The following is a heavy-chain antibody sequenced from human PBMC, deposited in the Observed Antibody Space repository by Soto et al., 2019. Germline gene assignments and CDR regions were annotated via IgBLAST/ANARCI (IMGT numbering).Heavy chain of an antibody. CDR1: GFTFSSYT. Sequence: LGGSLRLSCEASGFTFSSYTMNWVRRAPGKGLEWVATIGGSGDGTYYGDSVKGRFTISRDNSKNTVYLQMNSLRAEDTAIYYCARAREDSLLGVPSSYWGQGTLLTVSS. CDR3: ARAREDSLLGVPSSY. D-gene: IGHD2-21*02. V-gene: IGHV3-23*01. J-gene: IGHJ4*02. CDR2: IGGSGDGT.